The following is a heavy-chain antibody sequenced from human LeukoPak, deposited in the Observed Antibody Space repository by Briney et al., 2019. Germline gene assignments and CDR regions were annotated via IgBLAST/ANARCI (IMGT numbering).Heavy chain of an antibody. CDR2: IYYGGST. J-gene: IGHJ3*02. D-gene: IGHD1-26*01. CDR3: ARRSKTPRGAFDI. Sequence: SETLSLTRTVSGASISSSNYYWGWIRQPPGKGLEWIGSIYYGGSTYQNPSLKSRVTIAVDTSKNHFSLKLSSVTAADTAVYYCARRSKTPRGAFDIWGQGTMVTVSS. V-gene: IGHV4-39*02. CDR1: GASISSSNYY.